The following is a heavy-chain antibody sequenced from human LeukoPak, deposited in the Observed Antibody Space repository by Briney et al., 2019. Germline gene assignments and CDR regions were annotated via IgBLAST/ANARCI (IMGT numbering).Heavy chain of an antibody. Sequence: SETLSLTCTVSGGSISSYYWSWIRQPAGKGLEWIGRIYTSGSTNYNPSLKSRVTMSVDTSKNQFSLQLNSVTPEDTAVYYCAREAPWYYDEMEPFDYWGQGTLVTVSS. CDR1: GGSISSYY. CDR2: IYTSGST. D-gene: IGHD3-22*01. J-gene: IGHJ4*02. CDR3: AREAPWYYDEMEPFDY. V-gene: IGHV4-4*07.